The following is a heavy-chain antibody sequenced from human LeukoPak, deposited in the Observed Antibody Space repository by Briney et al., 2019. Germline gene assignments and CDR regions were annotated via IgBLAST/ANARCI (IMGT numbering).Heavy chain of an antibody. CDR2: IYPNSGDT. Sequence: ASVKVSCKASGYTFTGYYMHWVRQAPGQGLEWMGWIYPNSGDTKYAQKFQGRVTMTRDTSISTADMELSSLRSDDTAVYYCARVWQLLAEYQHWGQGTLVTVSS. CDR1: GYTFTGYY. V-gene: IGHV1-2*02. J-gene: IGHJ1*01. CDR3: ARVWQLLAEYQH. D-gene: IGHD6-13*01.